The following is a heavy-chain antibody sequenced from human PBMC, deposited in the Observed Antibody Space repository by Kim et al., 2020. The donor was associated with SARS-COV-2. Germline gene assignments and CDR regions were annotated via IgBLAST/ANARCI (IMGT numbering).Heavy chain of an antibody. CDR1: GFTFSSYG. J-gene: IGHJ3*02. CDR3: AKLYIAAAGTDAFDI. Sequence: GGSLRLSCAASGFTFSSYGMHWVRQAPGKGLEWVAVISYDGSNKYYADSVKGRFTISRDNSKNTLYLQMNSLRAEDTAVYYCAKLYIAAAGTDAFDIWG. D-gene: IGHD6-13*01. CDR2: ISYDGSNK. V-gene: IGHV3-30*18.